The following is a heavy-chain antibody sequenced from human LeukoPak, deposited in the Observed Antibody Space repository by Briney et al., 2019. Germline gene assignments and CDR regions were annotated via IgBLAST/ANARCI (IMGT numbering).Heavy chain of an antibody. CDR2: IIPIFGTA. D-gene: IGHD6-19*01. CDR1: GGTFSSYA. Sequence: SVKVSCKASGGTFSSYAISWVRQAPGQGLEWMGGIIPIFGTANYAQKFQDRVTITADESTSTAYMELRSLRSDDTAVYYCARDPTNTSGRNVYFDYWGQGTLVTVSS. V-gene: IGHV1-69*13. CDR3: ARDPTNTSGRNVYFDY. J-gene: IGHJ4*02.